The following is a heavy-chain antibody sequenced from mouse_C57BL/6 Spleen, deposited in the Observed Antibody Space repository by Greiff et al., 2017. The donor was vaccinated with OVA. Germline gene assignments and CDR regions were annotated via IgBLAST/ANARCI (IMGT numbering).Heavy chain of an antibody. CDR3: ARNWGFTTVVADYAMDY. CDR2: IWPGGGT. CDR1: GFSLTSYA. V-gene: IGHV2-9-1*01. Sequence: QVQLKESGPGLVAPSQSLSITCTVSGFSLTSYAISWVRQPPGKGLEWLGVIWPGGGTNYNSALKSRLSISKDNSKSQVFLKMNSLQTDDTARYYCARNWGFTTVVADYAMDYWGQGTSVTVSS. D-gene: IGHD1-1*01. J-gene: IGHJ4*01.